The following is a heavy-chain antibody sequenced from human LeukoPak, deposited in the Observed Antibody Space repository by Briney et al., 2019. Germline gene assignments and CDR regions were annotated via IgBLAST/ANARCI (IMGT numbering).Heavy chain of an antibody. V-gene: IGHV3-23*01. CDR1: GFTFSSYA. Sequence: GGSLRLSCAASGFTFSSYAMSWVRQAPGKGLEWVSGISGSGGNTYYADSVKGRFTISRDNSKNTLYLQMNSLRAEDTAVYYCAKEELYYYDSSGYSNWGQGTLVTVSS. CDR3: AKEELYYYDSSGYSN. D-gene: IGHD3-22*01. CDR2: ISGSGGNT. J-gene: IGHJ4*02.